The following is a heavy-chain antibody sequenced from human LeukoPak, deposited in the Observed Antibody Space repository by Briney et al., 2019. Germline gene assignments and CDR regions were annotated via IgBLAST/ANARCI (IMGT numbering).Heavy chain of an antibody. CDR1: GFTFSDHY. CDR2: ISGSGGST. Sequence: GGSLRLSCAASGFTFSDHYMIWLRQAPGKGLEWVSAISGSGGSTYYADSVKDRFTISRDNSKNTLYLQMNSLRAEDTAVYYCAKDQDGSPDYWGQGTLVTVSS. J-gene: IGHJ4*02. V-gene: IGHV3-23*01. CDR3: AKDQDGSPDY. D-gene: IGHD3-10*01.